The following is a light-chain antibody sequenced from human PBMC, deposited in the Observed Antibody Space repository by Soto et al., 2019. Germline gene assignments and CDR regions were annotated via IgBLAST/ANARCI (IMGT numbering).Light chain of an antibody. Sequence: DIVMTQSPDSLAVSLGERATINCKSSQSVLYTTNNENYLAWYQQKPGQPPKLLIYWASTLESGVPDRFSGSGSGTDFTLTISSLPAEDVAVYYCQQYYSTPWTFGQGTKVEIK. CDR1: QSVLYTTNNENY. V-gene: IGKV4-1*01. CDR2: WAS. CDR3: QQYYSTPWT. J-gene: IGKJ1*01.